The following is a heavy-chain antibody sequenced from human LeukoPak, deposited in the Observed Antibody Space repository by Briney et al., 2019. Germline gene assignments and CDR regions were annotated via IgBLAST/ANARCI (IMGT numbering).Heavy chain of an antibody. D-gene: IGHD2-2*01. V-gene: IGHV3-30*03. J-gene: IGHJ3*02. CDR1: GFTFSSYG. Sequence: GGSLRLSCAASGFTFSSYGMHWVRQAPGKGLEWVAVISYDGSNKYYADSVKGRFTISRDNSKNTLYLQMNSLRAEDTAVYYCATYARDAFDIWGQGTMVTVSS. CDR2: ISYDGSNK. CDR3: ATYARDAFDI.